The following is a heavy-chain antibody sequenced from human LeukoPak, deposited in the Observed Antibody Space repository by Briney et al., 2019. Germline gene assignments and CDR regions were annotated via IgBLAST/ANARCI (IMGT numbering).Heavy chain of an antibody. CDR3: ARQERGPHFDY. D-gene: IGHD3-16*01. J-gene: IGHJ4*02. CDR1: GYGFTSYW. Sequence: GESLKISCKGSGYGFTSYWIGWVRQMPGKGLEWMGIIYPGDSDTRYGPSFQGQVTISADKSISTAYLQWSSLKASDTATYYCARQERGPHFDYWGQGTLVTVSS. V-gene: IGHV5-51*01. CDR2: IYPGDSDT.